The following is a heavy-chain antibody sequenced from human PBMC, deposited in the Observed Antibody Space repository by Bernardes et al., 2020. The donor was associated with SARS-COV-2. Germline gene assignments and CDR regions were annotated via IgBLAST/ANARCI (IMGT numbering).Heavy chain of an antibody. CDR2: ISPFSGNT. V-gene: IGHV1-18*01. Sequence: SVNVSCKPSGYSFTSYGIILVRQAPGQGLEWMGWISPFSGNTIYSQRLQGRVTLLTDSSTSTAYMELRSLKSDDTAVYYCAREWSNSDYEIDYWGQGTLVTVSS. D-gene: IGHD3-22*01. CDR3: AREWSNSDYEIDY. CDR1: GYSFTSYG. J-gene: IGHJ4*02.